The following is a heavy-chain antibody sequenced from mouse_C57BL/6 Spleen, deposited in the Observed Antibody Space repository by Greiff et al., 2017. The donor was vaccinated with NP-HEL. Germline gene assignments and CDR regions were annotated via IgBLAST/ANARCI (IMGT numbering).Heavy chain of an antibody. CDR1: GYAFSSSW. J-gene: IGHJ3*01. CDR2: IYPGDGDT. D-gene: IGHD1-1*01. Sequence: QVQLQQSGPELVKPGASVKISCKASGYAFSSSWMNWVKQRPGKGLEWIGRIYPGDGDTNYNGKFKGKATLTADKSSSTAYMQLSSLTSEDSAVYFCARRAVGSPFAYWGQGTLVTVSA. CDR3: ARRAVGSPFAY. V-gene: IGHV1-82*01.